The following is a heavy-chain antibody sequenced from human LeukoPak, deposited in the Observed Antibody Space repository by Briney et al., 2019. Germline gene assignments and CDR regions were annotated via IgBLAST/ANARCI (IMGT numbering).Heavy chain of an antibody. D-gene: IGHD2-8*01. V-gene: IGHV3-48*03. J-gene: IGHJ5*02. CDR3: ARVFQGVVLDA. CDR2: ISSSGSTI. Sequence: GGSLRLSCAASGFTFSSYEMNWVRQAPGKGLEWVSYISSSGSTIYYADSVKGRFTISRDNAKNTLYLQMNSLRPEDTAVYYCARVFQGVVLDAWGQGTLVTVSS. CDR1: GFTFSSYE.